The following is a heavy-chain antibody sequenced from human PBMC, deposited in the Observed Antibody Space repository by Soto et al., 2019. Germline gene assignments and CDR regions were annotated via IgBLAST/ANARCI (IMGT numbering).Heavy chain of an antibody. D-gene: IGHD5-12*01. CDR2: IHYSGAT. CDR3: ARLVGYDDQGRFDP. J-gene: IGHJ5*02. Sequence: QVQLQESGPGLVKPSETLSLTCSVSGGSISGYYWSWIRQSPGKGLEWIGDIHYSGATNYNPSLKSRVTISVDTSKNQFSLKLSSVTAAETAVYYCARLVGYDDQGRFDPWGQGTQVTVSS. CDR1: GGSISGYY. V-gene: IGHV4-59*08.